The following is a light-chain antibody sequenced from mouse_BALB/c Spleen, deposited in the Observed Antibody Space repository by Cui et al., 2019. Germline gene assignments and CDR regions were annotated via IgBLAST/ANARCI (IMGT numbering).Light chain of an antibody. Sequence: DIVMTQSPATLSVTPGDRVSLSCRASQSISDYLHWYKQKSHESPRLLIKYASQSISGIPSRFSGSGSGSDFTLSINSVEPEDVGVYYCQNGHSLYTFGGGTKLEIK. CDR3: QNGHSLYT. V-gene: IGKV5-39*01. CDR1: QSISDY. J-gene: IGKJ2*01. CDR2: YAS.